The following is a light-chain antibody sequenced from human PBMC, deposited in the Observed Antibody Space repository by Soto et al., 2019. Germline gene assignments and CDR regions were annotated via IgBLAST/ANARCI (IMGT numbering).Light chain of an antibody. CDR2: DAS. V-gene: IGKV1-5*01. CDR3: QQANSFPLT. Sequence: IQLSQSPSSLSAAVGERVTITCRASQSISSWLAWYQQKPGKAPKLLIYDASSLESGVPSRFSGSGSGADFTLTISSLQPEDSATYYCQQANSFPLTLGGGTKVDI. J-gene: IGKJ4*01. CDR1: QSISSW.